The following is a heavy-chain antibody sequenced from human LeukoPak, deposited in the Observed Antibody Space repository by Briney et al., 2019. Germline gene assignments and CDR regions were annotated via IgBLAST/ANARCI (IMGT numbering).Heavy chain of an antibody. D-gene: IGHD3-10*01. CDR1: GVSISSSNSY. Sequence: PSETLSLTCTVSGVSISSSNSYWGWIRQPPGKGLEWIGSIYYSGSTYYNPSLKSRVTISVDTSKNQFSLKLSSVTAADTAVYYCARHARGYHGSGSYFDYWGQGTLVTVSS. V-gene: IGHV4-39*01. CDR3: ARHARGYHGSGSYFDY. J-gene: IGHJ4*02. CDR2: IYYSGST.